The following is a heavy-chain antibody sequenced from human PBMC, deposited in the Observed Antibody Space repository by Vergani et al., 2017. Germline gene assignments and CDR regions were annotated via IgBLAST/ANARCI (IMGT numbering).Heavy chain of an antibody. J-gene: IGHJ4*02. D-gene: IGHD1-1*01. V-gene: IGHV3-23*04. CDR3: ARDGTTGTTGTFDY. Sequence: VQLVQSGAEVKKPGASVKVSCKASGYTFTSYAMSWVRQAPGKGLEWVSAISGSGGSTYYADSVKGRFTISRDNSKNTLYLQMNSLRAEDTAVYYCARDGTTGTTGTFDYWGQGTLVTVSS. CDR1: GYTFTSYA. CDR2: ISGSGGST.